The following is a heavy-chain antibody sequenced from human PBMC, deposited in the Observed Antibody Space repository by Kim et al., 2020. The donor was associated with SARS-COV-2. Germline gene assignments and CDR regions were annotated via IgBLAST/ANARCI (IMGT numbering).Heavy chain of an antibody. J-gene: IGHJ4*02. V-gene: IGHV3-30*04. Sequence: GGSLRLSCAASGFTFSSYAMHWVRQAPGKGLEWVAVISYDGSNKYYADSVKGRFTISRDNSKNTLYLQMNSLRAEDTAVYYCASGDGYNSHNDYWGQGTLVTVSS. D-gene: IGHD5-12*01. CDR1: GFTFSSYA. CDR3: ASGDGYNSHNDY. CDR2: ISYDGSNK.